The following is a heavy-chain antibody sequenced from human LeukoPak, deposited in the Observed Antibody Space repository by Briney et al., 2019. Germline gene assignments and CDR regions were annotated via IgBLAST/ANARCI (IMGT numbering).Heavy chain of an antibody. V-gene: IGHV4-30-2*01. CDR2: IYHTGRT. D-gene: IGHD4-23*01. CDR3: ARDRVGGNGDWFDP. Sequence: SETLSLTCTVSGGSINSGDYYWNWIRQPPGKGLEWIGDIYHTGRTSYNPSLKSRVTMSVDTSKNQFSLKLSSVTAADTAVYYCARDRVGGNGDWFDPWGQGTLVTVSS. CDR1: GGSINSGDYY. J-gene: IGHJ5*02.